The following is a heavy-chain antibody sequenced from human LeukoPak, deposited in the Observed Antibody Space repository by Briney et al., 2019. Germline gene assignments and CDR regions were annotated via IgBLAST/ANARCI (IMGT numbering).Heavy chain of an antibody. D-gene: IGHD2-15*01. CDR3: ARVVEVRASRTFDY. J-gene: IGHJ4*02. Sequence: SETLSLTCTVSGGSISSYYWSWIRQPPGKGLEWIGYIYYSGSTNYNPSLKSRVTISVDTSKNQFSLKLSSVTAADTAVYYCARVVEVRASRTFDYWGQGTLVTVSS. CDR2: IYYSGST. V-gene: IGHV4-59*01. CDR1: GGSISSYY.